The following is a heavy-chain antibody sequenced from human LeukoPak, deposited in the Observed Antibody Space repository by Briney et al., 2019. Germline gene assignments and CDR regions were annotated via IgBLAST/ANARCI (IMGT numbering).Heavy chain of an antibody. D-gene: IGHD3-10*02. J-gene: IGHJ4*02. CDR3: AKSRVRGVYYFDY. Sequence: RGSLRLSCAASGFTFRTYGMNWVRQAPGKGLEGVAIISYDGRNEDYADSVKGRFTISRDNSKNTLYLQMNSLRAEDSAVYYCAKSRVRGVYYFDYWGQGTLVTVSS. CDR2: ISYDGRNE. CDR1: GFTFRTYG. V-gene: IGHV3-30*18.